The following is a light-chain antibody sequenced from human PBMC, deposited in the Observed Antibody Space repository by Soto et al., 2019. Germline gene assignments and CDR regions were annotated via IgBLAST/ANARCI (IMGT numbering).Light chain of an antibody. V-gene: IGLV2-14*01. CDR3: SSYSVTTTPVL. CDR1: SSDVGGYNY. CDR2: DVS. J-gene: IGLJ2*01. Sequence: QSALTQPASVSGSPGQSVTISCTGTSSDVGGYNYVSWYQQHPGKAPKLMISDVSNRPSGVSNRFSGSKSGNTASLTISGLQAEDKADYYCSSYSVTTTPVLFGGGTKLTVL.